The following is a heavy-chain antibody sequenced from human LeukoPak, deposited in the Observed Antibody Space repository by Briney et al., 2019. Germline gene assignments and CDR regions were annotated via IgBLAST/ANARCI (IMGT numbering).Heavy chain of an antibody. D-gene: IGHD2-2*01. CDR2: INPSGGST. CDR1: GYTFTSYY. CDR3: ARGGYCSSTSCHTLGSYYYYGMDV. Sequence: ASVKVSCKASGYTFTSYYMHWVRQAPGQGLEWMGIINPSGGSTSYAQKFQGRVTMTRDTSTSTVYMELSSLRSEDTAVYYCARGGYCSSTSCHTLGSYYYYGMDVWGQGTTVTVSS. J-gene: IGHJ6*02. V-gene: IGHV1-46*01.